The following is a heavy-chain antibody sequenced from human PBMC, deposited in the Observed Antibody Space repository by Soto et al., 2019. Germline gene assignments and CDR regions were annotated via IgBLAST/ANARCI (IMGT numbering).Heavy chain of an antibody. D-gene: IGHD3-22*01. CDR1: GYTFTSYG. CDR2: ISAHNGDT. V-gene: IGHV1-18*01. CDR3: ARDWSRYYDSSGLMWFY. Sequence: ASVNVSYKASGYTFTSYGISWVRKAPGQGLEWVGWISAHNGDTRYAQNLQGRITMTTDTFTNTAYMELTSLTSDDTAVYYCARDWSRYYDSSGLMWFYWG. J-gene: IGHJ4*01.